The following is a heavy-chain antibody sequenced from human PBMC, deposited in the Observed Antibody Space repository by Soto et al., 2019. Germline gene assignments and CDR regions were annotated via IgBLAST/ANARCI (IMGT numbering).Heavy chain of an antibody. V-gene: IGHV1-2*02. CDR1: GYTFINYY. CDR2: ISPKSGGS. CDR3: ARVAARPVDYYGMDV. D-gene: IGHD6-6*01. Sequence: ASVKVSCKASGYTFINYYMHWVRQAPGQGFEWMGRISPKSGGSNYAQKFQGRVTITRDTSASTAYMELSSLRSEDTAVYYCARVAARPVDYYGMDVWGQGTTVTVSS. J-gene: IGHJ6*02.